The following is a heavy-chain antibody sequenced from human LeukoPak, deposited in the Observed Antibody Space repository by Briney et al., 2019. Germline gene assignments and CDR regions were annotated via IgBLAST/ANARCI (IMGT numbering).Heavy chain of an antibody. D-gene: IGHD2-8*01. CDR1: GGSFSGYY. Sequence: SETLSLTCAVYGGSFSGYYWSWIRQPPGKGLEWIGEINHSGSTNYDPSLKSRVTISVDTSKNQFSLKLSSVAAADTAVYYCARGRRCINGACYPTQIFDYWGQGTLVTVSS. CDR3: ARGRRCINGACYPTQIFDY. V-gene: IGHV4-34*01. CDR2: INHSGST. J-gene: IGHJ4*02.